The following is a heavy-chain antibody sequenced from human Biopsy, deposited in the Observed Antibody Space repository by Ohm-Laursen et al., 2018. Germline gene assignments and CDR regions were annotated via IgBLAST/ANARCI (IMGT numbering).Heavy chain of an antibody. CDR2: IIPVLGTV. D-gene: IGHD3-10*01. Sequence: SSVKVSCKASGDTFTTSAISWVRQVPGQGLDWMGRIIPVLGTVDYGQNFQGRVTIRADTSTTFLELTSLRYDDTAVYYCASGDIGGIGLDVWGLGTTVTVSS. CDR3: ASGDIGGIGLDV. CDR1: GDTFTTSA. V-gene: IGHV1-69*04. J-gene: IGHJ6*02.